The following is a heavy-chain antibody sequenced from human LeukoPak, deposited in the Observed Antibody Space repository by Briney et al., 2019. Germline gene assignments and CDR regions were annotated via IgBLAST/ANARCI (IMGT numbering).Heavy chain of an antibody. D-gene: IGHD1-1*01. Sequence: SETLSLTCTVSGGSISSGGYYWSWIRQHPGKGLGWIGYIYYTGSTYYNPSLKSRITISVDTSKNQFSLKLSSVTAADTAVYYCARDLGRTYFDYWGQGTLVTVSS. CDR2: IYYTGST. CDR3: ARDLGRTYFDY. V-gene: IGHV4-31*03. J-gene: IGHJ4*02. CDR1: GGSISSGGYY.